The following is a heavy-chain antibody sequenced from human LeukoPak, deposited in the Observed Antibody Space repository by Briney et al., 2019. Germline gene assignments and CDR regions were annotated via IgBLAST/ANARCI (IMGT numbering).Heavy chain of an antibody. CDR2: ISSSSGYI. CDR3: ASPGTTDIVATIHY. V-gene: IGHV3-21*01. CDR1: GFTFSSYS. Sequence: PGGSLRLSCAASGFTFSSYSMNWVRQAPGKGLEWVSSISSSSGYIYYADSVKGRFTISRDNAKNSLYLQMNSLRTEDTAVYYCASPGTTDIVATIHYWGQGTLVTVSS. D-gene: IGHD5-12*01. J-gene: IGHJ4*02.